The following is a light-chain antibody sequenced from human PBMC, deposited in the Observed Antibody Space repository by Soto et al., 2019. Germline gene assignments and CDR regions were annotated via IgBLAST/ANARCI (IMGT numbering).Light chain of an antibody. CDR2: AAS. J-gene: IGKJ5*01. V-gene: IGKV1-9*01. CDR3: QQLNIDSYPIT. Sequence: IQLTQSPSSLSASIGDRVTITCRASQGISSFLAWYQQKPGKAPKLLIYAASTLQSGIPSRFSDSGSGTDFTLTISSLQPEDFATYYCQQLNIDSYPITFGQGTRLEIK. CDR1: QGISSF.